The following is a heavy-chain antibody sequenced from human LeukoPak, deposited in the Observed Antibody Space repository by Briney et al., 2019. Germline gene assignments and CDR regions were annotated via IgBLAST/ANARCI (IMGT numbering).Heavy chain of an antibody. V-gene: IGHV3-30*04. CDR3: ARDSPFGVY. Sequence: HPGKSLRLSCAASGFTFSNYAFHWVRQPPGKGLEWAAVISYEGSVTYYADSVKGRFIISRDNTKNSLYIQLNSLRVEDTAVYYCARDSPFGVYWGRGALVTVSS. CDR1: GFTFSNYA. CDR2: ISYEGSVT. J-gene: IGHJ4*02. D-gene: IGHD3-10*01.